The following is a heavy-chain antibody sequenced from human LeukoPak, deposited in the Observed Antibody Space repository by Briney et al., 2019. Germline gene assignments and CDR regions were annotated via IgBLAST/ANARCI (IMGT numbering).Heavy chain of an antibody. V-gene: IGHV1-69*05. CDR3: SREFRGGSCHGGGDY. CDR2: IIPIFGTA. D-gene: IGHD2-15*01. CDR1: GGTFSSYA. J-gene: IGHJ4*02. Sequence: GASVKVSCKASGGTFSSYAISWVRQATGQGLEWMGGIIPIFGTANYAQKFQGRVTITTDESTSTAYMELSSLRSEDTAVYYFSREFRGGSCHGGGDYWGQGTLVTVSS.